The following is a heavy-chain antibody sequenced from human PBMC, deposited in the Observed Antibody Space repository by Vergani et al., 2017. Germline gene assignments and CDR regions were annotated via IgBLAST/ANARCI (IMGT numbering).Heavy chain of an antibody. Sequence: EVQLVESGGGLVQPGGSLRLSCAASGFTFSSYSMNWVRQAPGKGLEWVSSISSSSSYIYYADSVKGRFTISRDNAKNSLYLQMNSLRAEDTAVYYCARDRKDYYDSSGSVWGQGTLVTVSS. J-gene: IGHJ4*02. D-gene: IGHD3-22*01. CDR1: GFTFSSYS. V-gene: IGHV3-21*01. CDR2: ISSSSSYI. CDR3: ARDRKDYYDSSGSV.